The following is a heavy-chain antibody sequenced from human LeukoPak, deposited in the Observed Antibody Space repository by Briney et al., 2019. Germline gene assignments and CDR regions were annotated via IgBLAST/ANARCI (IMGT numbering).Heavy chain of an antibody. Sequence: GESLKISCKGSGYSFTSYWIGWVRQAPGQGLGWMGWISAYNGNTNYAQKLQGRVTMTTDTSTSTAYMELRSLRSDDTAVYYCARSYCGGDCYSNHDYWGQGTLVTVSS. V-gene: IGHV1-18*04. CDR3: ARSYCGGDCYSNHDY. CDR2: ISAYNGNT. D-gene: IGHD2-21*02. CDR1: GYSFTSYW. J-gene: IGHJ4*02.